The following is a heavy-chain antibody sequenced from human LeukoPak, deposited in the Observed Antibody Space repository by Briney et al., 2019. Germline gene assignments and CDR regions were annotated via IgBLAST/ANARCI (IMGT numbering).Heavy chain of an antibody. CDR2: IRFDGSNQ. Sequence: GGSLRLSXAASGFTFSRYGIHWVRQAPGKGLEWVAVIRFDGSNQEYAESVKGRFTISRDNSKNTLHLQMTSLRVEDTAMYYCAKQRTFSSSSSWFLDSWGQGTLVTVSS. CDR1: GFTFSRYG. V-gene: IGHV3-30*02. CDR3: AKQRTFSSSSSWFLDS. D-gene: IGHD6-13*01. J-gene: IGHJ4*02.